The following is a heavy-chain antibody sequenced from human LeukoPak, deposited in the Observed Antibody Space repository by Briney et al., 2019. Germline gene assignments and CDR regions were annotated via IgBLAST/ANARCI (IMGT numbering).Heavy chain of an antibody. D-gene: IGHD2-2*01. CDR2: IKQDGSEK. CDR1: GFTFSSYW. CDR3: ARDQEYQLLYYYYYMDV. Sequence: GGSLRLSCAASGFTFSSYWMSWVCQAPGKGLEWVASIKQDGSEKYYVDSVKGRFTISRDNAKNSLYLQMNSLRAEDTAVYYCARDQEYQLLYYYYYMDVWGKGTTVTVSS. V-gene: IGHV3-7*01. J-gene: IGHJ6*03.